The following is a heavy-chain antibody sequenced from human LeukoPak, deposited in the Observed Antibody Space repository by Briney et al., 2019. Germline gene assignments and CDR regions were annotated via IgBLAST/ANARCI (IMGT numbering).Heavy chain of an antibody. V-gene: IGHV3-21*01. J-gene: IGHJ5*02. CDR2: ISSSSSYI. CDR3: ARPTLPGYSSSSNWFDP. D-gene: IGHD6-13*01. CDR1: GFTFSSYS. Sequence: GGSLRLSCAASGFTFSSYSMNWVRQAPGKGLEWVSSISSSSSYIYYADSVKGRFTISRDNAKNSLYLQMNSLRAEDTAVYYCARPTLPGYSSSSNWFDPWGQGTLVTVSS.